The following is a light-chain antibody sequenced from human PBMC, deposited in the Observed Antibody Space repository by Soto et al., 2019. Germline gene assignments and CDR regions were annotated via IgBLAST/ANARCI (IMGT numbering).Light chain of an antibody. V-gene: IGLV2-14*01. CDR1: SSDIGGYNY. Sequence: QSALTQPGSVSGSPGQSITISCTGTSSDIGGYNYVSWYQQHPGKAPKLMIYEVTNRPSGVSTRFSGSKSGNTASLTISGLQAEDDADYYCCSFTSGHVVFGGGTKLTVL. CDR2: EVT. CDR3: CSFTSGHVV. J-gene: IGLJ2*01.